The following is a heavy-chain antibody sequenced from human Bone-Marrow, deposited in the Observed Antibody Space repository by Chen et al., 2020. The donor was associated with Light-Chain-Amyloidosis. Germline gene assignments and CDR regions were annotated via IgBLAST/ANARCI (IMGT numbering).Heavy chain of an antibody. V-gene: IGHV5-51*01. CDR3: ARRRDGYNFDY. CDR1: GYTLTNYW. CDR2: IYPDVSDA. J-gene: IGHJ4*02. Sequence: EVQREQSGPEVKKHGESVTNYCKGSGYTLTNYWIGWVRQMPGKGLEWMGVIYPDVSDARYSPSFEGQVTISADKSITTAYLQWRSLKASDTAMYYCARRRDGYNFDYWGQGTLVTVSS. D-gene: IGHD5-12*01.